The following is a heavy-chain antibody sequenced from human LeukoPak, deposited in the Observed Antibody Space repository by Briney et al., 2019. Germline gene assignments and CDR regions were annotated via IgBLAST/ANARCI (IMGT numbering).Heavy chain of an antibody. J-gene: IGHJ4*02. CDR1: GFTFSSYG. D-gene: IGHD3-16*01. CDR2: IWYDGSNK. V-gene: IGHV3-33*01. CDR3: ARGPPYDYVWVGY. Sequence: PGGSLRLSCAASGFTFSSYGMHWVRQAPGKGLEWVAVIWYDGSNKYYADSVKGRFTISRDNSKNTLCLQMNSLRAEDTAVYYCARGPPYDYVWVGYWGQGTLVTVSS.